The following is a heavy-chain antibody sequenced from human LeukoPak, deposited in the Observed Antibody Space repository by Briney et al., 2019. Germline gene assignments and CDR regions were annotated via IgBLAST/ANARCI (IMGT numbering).Heavy chain of an antibody. CDR1: GGTFSSYA. D-gene: IGHD5-24*01. V-gene: IGHV1-69*05. CDR2: IIPIFGTA. Sequence: ASVKVSCKASGGTFSSYAIGWVRQAPGQGLEWMGRIIPIFGTANYAQKFRGRVTITTDESTSTAYMELRSLRSDDTAVYYCARENGYNSSPQGYWGQGTLVTVSS. J-gene: IGHJ4*02. CDR3: ARENGYNSSPQGY.